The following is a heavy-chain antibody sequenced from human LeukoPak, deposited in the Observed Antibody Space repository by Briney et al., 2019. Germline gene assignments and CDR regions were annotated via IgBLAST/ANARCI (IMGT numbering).Heavy chain of an antibody. CDR1: GFTFSRYW. CDR3: ARSTYYYYGMDV. D-gene: IGHD2/OR15-2a*01. Sequence: GGSLRLSCAASGFTFSRYWMTWVRQAPGKGLEWVANIKEDGSENSYVESVKGRFTISRDNAKNSLYLQLNSLRAEDTAVYYCARSTYYYYGMDVWGQGTTVTVSS. J-gene: IGHJ6*02. V-gene: IGHV3-7*01. CDR2: IKEDGSEN.